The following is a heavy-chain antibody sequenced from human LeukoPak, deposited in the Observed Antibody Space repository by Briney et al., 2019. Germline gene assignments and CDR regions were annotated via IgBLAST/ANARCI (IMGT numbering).Heavy chain of an antibody. CDR3: AKDRWYDYGDHYFDY. CDR2: ISYDGSNK. J-gene: IGHJ4*02. V-gene: IGHV3-30*18. Sequence: PGGSLRLSCAASGFTFSSYWMSWVRQAPGKGLEWVAVISYDGSNKYYADSVKGRFTISRDNSKNTLYLQMNSLRAEDTAVYYCAKDRWYDYGDHYFDYWGQGTLVTVSS. D-gene: IGHD4-17*01. CDR1: GFTFSSYW.